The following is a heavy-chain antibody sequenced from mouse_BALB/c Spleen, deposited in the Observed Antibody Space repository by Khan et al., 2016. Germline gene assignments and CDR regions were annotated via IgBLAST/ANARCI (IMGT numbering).Heavy chain of an antibody. D-gene: IGHD2-2*01. Sequence: QVQLQQSGAELARPGASVKLSCKASGYTFTDYYINWVKQRTGQGLEWIGEIYPGSGNTYYNEKFKGKATLTADKSSSTAYMQLSSLTSEDSAVYFCARSVYYGSSFDYWGQGTTLTVSS. CDR3: ARSVYYGSSFDY. CDR1: GYTFTDYY. V-gene: IGHV1-77*01. CDR2: IYPGSGNT. J-gene: IGHJ2*01.